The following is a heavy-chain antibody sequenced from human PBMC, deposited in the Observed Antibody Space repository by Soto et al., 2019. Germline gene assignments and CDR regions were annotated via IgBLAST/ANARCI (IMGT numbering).Heavy chain of an antibody. J-gene: IGHJ4*02. CDR2: ISGGGGSR. CDR3: ATGSRGSYSPIPLRAFFDY. Sequence: GASLRLSCAASGFTSSRYAMSWVRQAPGKGLQWVSGISGGGGSRYYAEAVKGRFTITRDKSKKSLYLQKNRLKAEDTAVYYCATGSRGSYSPIPLRAFFDYWGQGVLVTVSS. V-gene: IGHV3-23*01. CDR1: GFTSSRYA. D-gene: IGHD1-26*01.